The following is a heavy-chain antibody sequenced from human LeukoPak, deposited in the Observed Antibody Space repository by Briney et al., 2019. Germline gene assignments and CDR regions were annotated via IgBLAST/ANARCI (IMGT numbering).Heavy chain of an antibody. CDR2: INPSDDST. D-gene: IGHD2-15*01. CDR3: ARDSPSRGLPYDY. V-gene: IGHV1-46*01. J-gene: IGHJ4*02. Sequence: AAAVKVSCKASGYTFSSYYMQWVRQAPGQGLERMGIINPSDDSTSYAQKFQGRLTVTRDMSTSTVSMEMSSMRSEDTAVYYCARDSPSRGLPYDYWGQGTLVTVSS. CDR1: GYTFSSYY.